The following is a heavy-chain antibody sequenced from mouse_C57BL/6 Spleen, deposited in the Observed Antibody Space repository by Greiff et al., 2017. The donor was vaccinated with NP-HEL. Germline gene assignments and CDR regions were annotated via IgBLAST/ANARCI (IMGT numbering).Heavy chain of an antibody. V-gene: IGHV5-6*01. CDR3: ARQDSVRAMDY. CDR1: GFTFSSYG. CDR2: ISSGGSYT. J-gene: IGHJ4*01. Sequence: EVKLVESGGDLVKPGGSLKLSCAASGFTFSSYGMSWVRQTPDKRLEWVATISSGGSYTYYPDSVKGRFTISRDNAKNTLYLQMSSLKSEDTAMYYCARQDSVRAMDYWGQGTSVTVSS.